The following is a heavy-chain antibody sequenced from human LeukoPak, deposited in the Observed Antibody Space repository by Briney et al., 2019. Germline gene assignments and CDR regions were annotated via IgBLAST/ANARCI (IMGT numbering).Heavy chain of an antibody. V-gene: IGHV4-39*01. CDR2: IYYSGST. Sequence: SETLSLTCAVYGGSISSSSYYWGWIRQPPGKGLEWIGSIYYSGSTYYNPSLKSRVTISVDTSKNQFSLKLSSVTAADTAVYYCARGRDGYNFLNRGEYYYFDYWGQGTLVTVSS. J-gene: IGHJ4*02. CDR1: GGSISSSSYY. D-gene: IGHD5-24*01. CDR3: ARGRDGYNFLNRGEYYYFDY.